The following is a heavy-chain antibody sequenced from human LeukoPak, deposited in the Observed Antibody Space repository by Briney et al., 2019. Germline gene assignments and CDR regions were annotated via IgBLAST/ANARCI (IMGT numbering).Heavy chain of an antibody. CDR3: ARAGWIITSAIDY. CDR2: VHHIGNT. J-gene: IGHJ4*02. D-gene: IGHD3-22*01. CDR1: GYSLSRGYY. V-gene: IGHV4-38-2*02. Sequence: TSETLSLTCSVSGYSLSRGYYWAWIRQPPGRGLEWIGTVHHIGNTYYNPSLESRASMSVDTSTNEFSLTLKSVTAADTAVYYCARAGWIITSAIDYWGQGALVTVSS.